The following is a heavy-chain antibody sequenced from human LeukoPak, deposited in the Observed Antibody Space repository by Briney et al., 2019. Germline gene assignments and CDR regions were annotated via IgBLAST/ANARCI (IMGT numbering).Heavy chain of an antibody. J-gene: IGHJ4*02. CDR1: GGSISSSNW. Sequence: PSETLSLTCAVSGGSISSSNWWSWVRQPPGKGLEWIGEIYHSGSTNYNPSLKSRVTISVDKSKNQFSLKLSSVTAADTAVYYCARAGRATIRAIDYWGQGTLVTVSS. D-gene: IGHD5-12*01. CDR2: IYHSGST. CDR3: ARAGRATIRAIDY. V-gene: IGHV4-4*02.